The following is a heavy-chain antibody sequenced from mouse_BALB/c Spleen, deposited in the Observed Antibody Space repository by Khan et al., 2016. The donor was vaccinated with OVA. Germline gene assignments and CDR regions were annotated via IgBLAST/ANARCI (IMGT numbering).Heavy chain of an antibody. CDR3: ARQAYYHYYVMDY. CDR1: GFSLTNYG. D-gene: IGHD2-10*01. J-gene: IGHJ4*01. V-gene: IGHV2-6-1*01. Sequence: VQLQESGPGLVAPSQSLSITCTISGFSLTNYGVHWLRQPPGKGLEWLVVIWSDGSTAYNSALKSRLSISKDNSKSQVFLKMNSLQTDDTAMYYCARQAYYHYYVMDYWGQGTSVTVSS. CDR2: IWSDGST.